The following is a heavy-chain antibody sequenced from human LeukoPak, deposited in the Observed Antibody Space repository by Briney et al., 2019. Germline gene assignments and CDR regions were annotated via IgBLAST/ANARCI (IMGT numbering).Heavy chain of an antibody. V-gene: IGHV3-7*01. CDR2: INHNGNVN. J-gene: IGHJ4*02. CDR3: AKGGKWDVTPFDY. Sequence: GGSLRLSCAASGFTFSSYWMNWARQAPGKGLEWVASINHNGNVNYYVDSVKGRFTISRDNSKNTLYLQVNSLRAEDTAVYYCAKGGKWDVTPFDYWGQGTLVTVSS. D-gene: IGHD1-26*01. CDR1: GFTFSSYW.